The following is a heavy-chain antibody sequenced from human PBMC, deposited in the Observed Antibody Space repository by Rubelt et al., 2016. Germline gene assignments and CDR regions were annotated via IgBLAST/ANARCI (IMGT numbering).Heavy chain of an antibody. D-gene: IGHD6-6*01. CDR3: ARVEQLVRRRTHWFDP. V-gene: IGHV4-39*01. CDR2: IYYSGST. J-gene: IGHJ5*02. CDR1: GGSISSSSYY. Sequence: QLQLQESGPGLVKPSETLSLTCTVSGGSISSSSYYWGWIRQPPGKGLEWIGSIYYSGSTYYNPSLKSRVTITVDTSKNPFALKLGSVTAADTAVYYCARVEQLVRRRTHWFDPWGQGTLVTVSS.